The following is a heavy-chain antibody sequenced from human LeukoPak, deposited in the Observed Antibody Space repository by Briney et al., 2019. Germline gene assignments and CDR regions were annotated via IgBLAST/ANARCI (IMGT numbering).Heavy chain of an antibody. V-gene: IGHV3-7*01. Sequence: GGSLRLSCAASGFTFSSYWMSWVRQAPGKGLEWVANIKQDGSEKFYVDSVKGRFTISRDNAKNSLYLHMNSLRVEDTAVYYCARVASSGYYYLSDYWGQGTLVTVSS. D-gene: IGHD3-22*01. CDR3: ARVASSGYYYLSDY. CDR1: GFTFSSYW. CDR2: IKQDGSEK. J-gene: IGHJ4*02.